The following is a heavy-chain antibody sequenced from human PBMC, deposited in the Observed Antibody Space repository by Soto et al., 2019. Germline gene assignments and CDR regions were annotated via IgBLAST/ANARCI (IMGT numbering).Heavy chain of an antibody. J-gene: IGHJ6*02. V-gene: IGHV1-2*02. CDR2: INPNSGGT. Sequence: ASVKVSCKASGYTVTGYYIHWVRQAPGEGLEWMGWINPNSGGTNYAQKFQGRVTMTRDTSISTAYMELRRMRSDDTDVYYCARGPHCSSTSCFYYYGMDVWGQVTKVTV. D-gene: IGHD2-2*01. CDR1: GYTVTGYY. CDR3: ARGPHCSSTSCFYYYGMDV.